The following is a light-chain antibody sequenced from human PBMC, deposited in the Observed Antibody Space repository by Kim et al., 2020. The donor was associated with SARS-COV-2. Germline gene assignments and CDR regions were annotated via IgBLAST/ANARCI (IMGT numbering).Light chain of an antibody. V-gene: IGLV3-19*01. CDR2: AKN. J-gene: IGLJ2*01. CDR1: SLRSYY. CDR3: KSRDTSGYLLV. Sequence: SSELTQDPAVSVALGQTVRITCQGDSLRSYYASWYQQKPGHAPVLVVYAKNNRPTGIPDRFSGSSSGNTASLTITWAQAADEADYYCKSRDTSGYLLVF.